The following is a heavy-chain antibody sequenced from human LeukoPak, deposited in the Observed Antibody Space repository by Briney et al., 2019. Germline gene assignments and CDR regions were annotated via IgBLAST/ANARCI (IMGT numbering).Heavy chain of an antibody. Sequence: SETLSLTCTVSGGSISIYYWSWIRQPAGKGLEWIGRIYISGNTHYNPSLKSRVTMSVDTSKNQFSLKLSSVTAADTAVYFCARLRSTYWYFDLWGRGTLVTVSS. CDR1: GGSISIYY. CDR2: IYISGNT. J-gene: IGHJ2*01. V-gene: IGHV4-4*07. CDR3: ARLRSTYWYFDL. D-gene: IGHD1-26*01.